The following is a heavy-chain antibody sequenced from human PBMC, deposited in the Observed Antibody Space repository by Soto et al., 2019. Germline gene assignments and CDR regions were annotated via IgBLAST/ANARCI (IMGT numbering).Heavy chain of an antibody. V-gene: IGHV4-39*01. CDR3: ASPKIAFYNWFDP. D-gene: IGHD3-3*02. J-gene: IGHJ5*02. CDR2: IYYSGST. CDR1: GGSISSSSYY. Sequence: TSETLSLTCTVSGGSISSSSYYWGWIRQPPGKGLEWIGSIYYSGSTYYNPSLKSRVTIYVDTSKNQFSLKLSSVTAADTAVYYCASPKIAFYNWFDPWGQGTLVTVSS.